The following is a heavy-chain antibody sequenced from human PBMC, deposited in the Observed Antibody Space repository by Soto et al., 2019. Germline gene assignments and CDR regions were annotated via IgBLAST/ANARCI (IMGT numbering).Heavy chain of an antibody. J-gene: IGHJ4*02. Sequence: SETRSLTCAVYGGSFSGYYWSWIRQPPGKGLEWIGEINHSGSTNYNPSLKSRVTISVDTSKNQFSLKLSSVTAADTAVYYCARDLGYCTNGVCYSLDYFDYWGQGTLVTVSS. CDR1: GGSFSGYY. CDR3: ARDLGYCTNGVCYSLDYFDY. D-gene: IGHD2-8*01. V-gene: IGHV4-34*01. CDR2: INHSGST.